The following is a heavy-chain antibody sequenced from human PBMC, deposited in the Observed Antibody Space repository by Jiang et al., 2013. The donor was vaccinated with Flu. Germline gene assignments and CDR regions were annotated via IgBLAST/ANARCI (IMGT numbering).Heavy chain of an antibody. CDR3: ARDATDSSPFMDV. V-gene: IGHV4-59*01. J-gene: IGHJ6*04. Sequence: SGSGLVKPSETLSLTCTVSGGSISSYYWSWIRQPPGKGLEWIGYIYYSGSTNYNPSLKSRVTISVDTSKNQFSLKLSSVTAADTAVYYCARDATDSSPFMDVWGKGTTVTVSS. CDR1: GGSISSYY. D-gene: IGHD6-13*01. CDR2: IYYSGST.